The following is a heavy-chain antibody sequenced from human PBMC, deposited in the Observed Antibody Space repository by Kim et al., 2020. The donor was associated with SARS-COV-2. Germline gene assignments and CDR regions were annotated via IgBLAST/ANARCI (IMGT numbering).Heavy chain of an antibody. J-gene: IGHJ6*02. V-gene: IGHV3-33*01. CDR3: ARDTRDYYGMDV. Sequence: YADPGKGQFTISRENSKNTLYLQMTSLRAEDTAVYYCARDTRDYYGMDVWGQGTTVTVSS.